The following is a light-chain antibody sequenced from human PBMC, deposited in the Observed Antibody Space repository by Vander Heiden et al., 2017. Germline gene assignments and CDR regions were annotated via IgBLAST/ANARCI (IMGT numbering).Light chain of an antibody. Sequence: DIQMTQSPSSLSASVGDRVTITCQASQDISNYLNWYQQKPGKAPKLLIYDASNLETGVPSRFSGSGSGTDFTFTISSLQPEDDATYYCRQYDNHPLTFGGGTKVEIK. CDR2: DAS. V-gene: IGKV1-33*01. CDR3: RQYDNHPLT. J-gene: IGKJ4*01. CDR1: QDISNY.